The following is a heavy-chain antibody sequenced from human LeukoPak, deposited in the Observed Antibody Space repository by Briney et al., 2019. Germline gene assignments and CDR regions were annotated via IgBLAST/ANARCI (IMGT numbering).Heavy chain of an antibody. J-gene: IGHJ5*02. V-gene: IGHV1-8*01. D-gene: IGHD4-17*01. CDR2: VNPNSGNT. CDR3: ARQTTDGTSSKFDP. CDR1: GYTFISYD. Sequence: AAVKVSCKASGYTFISYDINWVRQATGQGLEWMGWVNPNSGNTGYAQKFQGRVTMTRNTSISTVYMELSSLRSEDTAVYYWARQTTDGTSSKFDPWGQGTLLTVSS.